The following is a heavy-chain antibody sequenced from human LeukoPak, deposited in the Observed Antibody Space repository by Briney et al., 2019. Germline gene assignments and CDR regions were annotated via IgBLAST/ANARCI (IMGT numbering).Heavy chain of an antibody. Sequence: ASVKVSCKVSGYTLTELSMHWVRQAPGKGLEWMGGFDPEDGETIYTQKFQGRVTMTEDTSTDTAYMELSSLRSEDTAVYYCAVNNRGYLSYYFDYWGQGTLVTVSS. J-gene: IGHJ4*02. V-gene: IGHV1-24*01. CDR3: AVNNRGYLSYYFDY. CDR1: GYTLTELS. CDR2: FDPEDGET. D-gene: IGHD1/OR15-1a*01.